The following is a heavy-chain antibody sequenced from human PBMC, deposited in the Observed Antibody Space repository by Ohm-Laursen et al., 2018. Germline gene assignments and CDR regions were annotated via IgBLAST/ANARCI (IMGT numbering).Heavy chain of an antibody. J-gene: IGHJ4*02. CDR1: GFSLSTSKMT. D-gene: IGHD3-10*01. CDR3: ARITAGPDYVDY. CDR2: IDWDDDQ. Sequence: TQTLTLTCTFSGFSLSTSKMTVRWIRQPPGKALEWLARIDWDDDQYYSTSLRTRLTISKDTSKNQVVLRMTNMDPVDTATYYCARITAGPDYVDYWGQGTLVTVSS. V-gene: IGHV2-70*11.